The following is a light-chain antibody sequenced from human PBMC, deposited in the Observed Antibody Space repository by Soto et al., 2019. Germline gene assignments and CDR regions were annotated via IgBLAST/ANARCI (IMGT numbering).Light chain of an antibody. V-gene: IGKV3-20*01. CDR3: QQYGSPPNT. CDR1: QSISANY. Sequence: EIVLTQSPDTLSLSPGERATLSCRASQSISANYLAWYQQPPGQPPRLLIYGASSRSTGIPDRFSGSGSGTDFTLTISRLESEDFAVYYCQQYGSPPNTFGQGTRLEIK. CDR2: GAS. J-gene: IGKJ5*01.